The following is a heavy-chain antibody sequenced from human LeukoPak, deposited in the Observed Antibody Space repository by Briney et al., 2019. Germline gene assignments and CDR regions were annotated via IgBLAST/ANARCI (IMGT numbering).Heavy chain of an antibody. V-gene: IGHV4-34*01. Sequence: SETLSLTCAVYGGSFSGYYWSWIRQPPGKGLEWIGEINHSGSTNYNPSLKSRVTISVDTSKNQFSLKLSSVTAADTAVYYCARGRGDYYDSSGYYRILYYFDYWGQGTLVTVSS. CDR1: GGSFSGYY. J-gene: IGHJ4*02. CDR3: ARGRGDYYDSSGYYRILYYFDY. D-gene: IGHD3-22*01. CDR2: INHSGST.